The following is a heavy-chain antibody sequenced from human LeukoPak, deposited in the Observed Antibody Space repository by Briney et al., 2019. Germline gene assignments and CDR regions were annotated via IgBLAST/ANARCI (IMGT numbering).Heavy chain of an antibody. CDR2: FDPEDGET. J-gene: IGHJ5*02. V-gene: IGHV1-24*01. CDR1: GYTFTGYY. Sequence: ASVKVSCKASGYTFTGYYMHWVRQAPGKGLEWMGGFDPEDGETIYAQKFQGRVTMTEDTSTDTAYMELSSLRSEDTAVYYCATAIAAAASPTDWFDPWGQGTLVTVSS. D-gene: IGHD6-13*01. CDR3: ATAIAAAASPTDWFDP.